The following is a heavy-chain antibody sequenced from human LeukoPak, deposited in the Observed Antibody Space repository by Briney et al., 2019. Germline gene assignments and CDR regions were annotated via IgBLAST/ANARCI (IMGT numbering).Heavy chain of an antibody. CDR2: IYHSGST. CDR3: AGGVTIVRGTSKHFDY. D-gene: IGHD3-10*01. Sequence: SETLSLTCAVSGGSIGSSNWWSWVRQPPGKGLEWIGSIYHSGSTYYNPSLKSRVTISVDTSKNQFSLNLSSVTAADTAVYYCAGGVTIVRGTSKHFDYWGQGTLVTVSS. V-gene: IGHV4-4*02. CDR1: GGSIGSSNW. J-gene: IGHJ4*02.